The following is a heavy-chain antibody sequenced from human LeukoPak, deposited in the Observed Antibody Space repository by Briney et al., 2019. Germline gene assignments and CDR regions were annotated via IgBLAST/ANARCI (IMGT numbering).Heavy chain of an antibody. J-gene: IGHJ4*02. V-gene: IGHV2-5*02. CDR2: IYWDDDK. Sequence: SGPTLVKPTQTLTLTCTFSGFSLSTTGLGVGWIRQPPRKALEWLALIYWDDDKRYTPSLKSRLTITKDTSKTQVVLTMTNMDPVDTATYYCARSFGYCSGGSCYSFDYWGQGTLVTVSS. D-gene: IGHD2-15*01. CDR1: GFSLSTTGLG. CDR3: ARSFGYCSGGSCYSFDY.